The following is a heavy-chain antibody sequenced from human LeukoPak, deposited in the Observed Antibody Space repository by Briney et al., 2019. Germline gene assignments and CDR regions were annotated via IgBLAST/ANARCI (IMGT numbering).Heavy chain of an antibody. Sequence: PGGSPRLSCAASGFTVSYYSMNWVRQAPGKGLEWVSYISFSNSTLYYADSVRGRFTISRDNAKNSLSLQMNSLRAEDTAVYYCAGGGATSFDYWGQGILVTVSS. V-gene: IGHV3-48*04. J-gene: IGHJ4*02. CDR1: GFTVSYYS. D-gene: IGHD5-12*01. CDR3: AGGGATSFDY. CDR2: ISFSNSTL.